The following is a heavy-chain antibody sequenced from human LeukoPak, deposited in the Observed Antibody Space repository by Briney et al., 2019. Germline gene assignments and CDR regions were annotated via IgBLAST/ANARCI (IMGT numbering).Heavy chain of an antibody. D-gene: IGHD6-13*01. Sequence: PSETLSLTCAVYGGSFSGYYWSWIRQPPGKGLEWIGEINHSGSTNYNPSLKSRVTISVDTSKNQFSLKLSSVTAADTAVYYCARAGSSSWYYYGMDVWGQGTTVTVSS. CDR3: ARAGSSSWYYYGMDV. V-gene: IGHV4-34*01. CDR1: GGSFSGYY. J-gene: IGHJ6*02. CDR2: INHSGST.